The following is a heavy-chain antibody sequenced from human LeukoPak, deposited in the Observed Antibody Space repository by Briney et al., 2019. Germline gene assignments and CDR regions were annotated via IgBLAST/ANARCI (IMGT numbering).Heavy chain of an antibody. D-gene: IGHD3-22*01. CDR3: ARGHSYDRSGYFKD. CDR1: GYTFTSYG. CDR2: TSAYNGNT. J-gene: IGHJ4*02. Sequence: ASVTVSCKASGYTFTSYGISWVRQAPGQGLEWMGWTSAYNGNTNYAQKLQGRVTMTTDTSTSTAYMELRSLRSDDTAVYYCARGHSYDRSGYFKDWGQGTLVTVSS. V-gene: IGHV1-18*01.